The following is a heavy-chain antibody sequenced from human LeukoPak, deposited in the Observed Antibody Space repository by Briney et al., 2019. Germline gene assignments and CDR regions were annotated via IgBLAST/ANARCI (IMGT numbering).Heavy chain of an antibody. Sequence: GGSLRLSCSASGFTFSSYWMSWVRQAPGKGLEWVANINQDGSKQNYVDSVKGRFTVSRETATNTVYVQMNSLRAEDTAVEYCAREWGRNDYGLFDYWGQGTLVTVSS. J-gene: IGHJ4*02. CDR2: INQDGSKQ. D-gene: IGHD4-17*01. V-gene: IGHV3-7*04. CDR1: GFTFSSYW. CDR3: AREWGRNDYGLFDY.